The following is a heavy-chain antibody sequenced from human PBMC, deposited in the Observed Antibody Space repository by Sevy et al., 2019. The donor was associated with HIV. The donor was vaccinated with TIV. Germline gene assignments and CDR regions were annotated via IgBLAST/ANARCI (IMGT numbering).Heavy chain of an antibody. Sequence: SETLSLTCTVSGGSISSYYWSWIRQPPGKGLEWIGYIYYSGSTNYNPSLKSRVTISVDTSKNQFSLKLSSVTAADTDVYYCAREGYITMVRGVIITGAFDIWGQGTMVTVSS. CDR2: IYYSGST. V-gene: IGHV4-59*01. D-gene: IGHD3-10*01. CDR1: GGSISSYY. CDR3: AREGYITMVRGVIITGAFDI. J-gene: IGHJ3*02.